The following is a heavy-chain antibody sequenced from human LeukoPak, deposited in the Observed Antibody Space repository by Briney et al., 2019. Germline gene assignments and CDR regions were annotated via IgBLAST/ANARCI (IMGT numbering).Heavy chain of an antibody. CDR1: GFTFSSYA. V-gene: IGHV3-30*04. J-gene: IGHJ4*02. CDR3: SRDCYRDGGNDVCNTRDYIDH. Sequence: GRSLRLSCAASGFTFSSYAMHWVRQAPGKGLEWVAIISYDGSNKYYRDSVKGRFTISRDNSKNTMWLQMNSLRAEDTAMYYCSRDCYRDGGNDVCNTRDYIDHWGQGTLVTVSS. D-gene: IGHD2-8*01. CDR2: ISYDGSNK.